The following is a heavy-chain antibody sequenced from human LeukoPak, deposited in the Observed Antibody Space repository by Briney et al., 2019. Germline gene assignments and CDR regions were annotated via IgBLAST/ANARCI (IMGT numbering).Heavy chain of an antibody. Sequence: ASVKVSCKASGYTFTSYAMHWVRQAPGQRLEWMGWINAGNGNTKYLQKFQGRVTITRDTSASTAYMELSSLRSEDTAVYYCARDLGIVATNDWGRGTLVTVSS. CDR1: GYTFTSYA. J-gene: IGHJ4*02. V-gene: IGHV1-3*01. CDR2: INAGNGNT. CDR3: ARDLGIVATND. D-gene: IGHD5-12*01.